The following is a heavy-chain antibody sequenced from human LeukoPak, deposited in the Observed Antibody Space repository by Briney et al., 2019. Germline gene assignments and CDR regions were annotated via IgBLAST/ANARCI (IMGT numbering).Heavy chain of an antibody. CDR2: FDPDYGET. D-gene: IGHD1-26*01. J-gene: IGHJ3*02. V-gene: IGHV1-24*01. Sequence: GSVKVSCKVSGYSLTDLSMHWVRQAPGQGLEWMGGFDPDYGETFYAQKLQGRVTMTEDTSADTAYMELSSLRPDDTAVYYCATDPRGATDRAGGAFDIWGQGTMVTVSS. CDR1: GYSLTDLS. CDR3: ATDPRGATDRAGGAFDI.